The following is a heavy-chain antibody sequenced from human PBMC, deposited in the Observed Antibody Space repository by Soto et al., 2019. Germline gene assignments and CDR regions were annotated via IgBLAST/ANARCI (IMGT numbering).Heavy chain of an antibody. V-gene: IGHV3-11*01. CDR3: ATPDSSSFLGY. J-gene: IGHJ4*02. Sequence: GGSLRLSCAASGFTFSDCYMSWIRQAPGKGLEWVSNISSSGSTIYYADSVKGRFTISRDNAKNSLYLQMNSLRAEDTAVYYCATPDSSSFLGYWGQGTLVTVSS. CDR1: GFTFSDCY. CDR2: ISSSGSTI. D-gene: IGHD6-6*01.